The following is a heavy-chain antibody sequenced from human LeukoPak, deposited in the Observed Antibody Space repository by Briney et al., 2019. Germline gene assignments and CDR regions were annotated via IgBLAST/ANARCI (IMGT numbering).Heavy chain of an antibody. CDR2: ISYDGSNK. CDR1: GFTFSSYG. D-gene: IGHD1-26*01. J-gene: IGHJ4*02. V-gene: IGHV3-30*18. CDR3: AKDSAGATAGGFDY. Sequence: GGSLRLSCAASGFTFSSYGMHWVRQAPGKGLEWVAVISYDGSNKYYADSVKGRFTISRDNSKNTLYLQMNSLRAEDTAVYYCAKDSAGATAGGFDYWGQGTLVTVSS.